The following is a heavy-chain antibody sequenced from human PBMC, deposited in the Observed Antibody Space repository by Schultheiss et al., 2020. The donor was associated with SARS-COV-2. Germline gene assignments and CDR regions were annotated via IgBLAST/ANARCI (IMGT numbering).Heavy chain of an antibody. Sequence: GSLRLSCAVSGGSISSSNWWSWVRQPPGKGLEWIGEIYHSGSTNYNPSLKSRVTISVDKSKNQFSLKLSSVTAADTAVYYCASRREYQLLWPWFDPWGQGTLVTVSS. CDR3: ASRREYQLLWPWFDP. V-gene: IGHV4-4*02. CDR1: GGSISSSNW. D-gene: IGHD2-2*01. CDR2: IYHSGST. J-gene: IGHJ5*02.